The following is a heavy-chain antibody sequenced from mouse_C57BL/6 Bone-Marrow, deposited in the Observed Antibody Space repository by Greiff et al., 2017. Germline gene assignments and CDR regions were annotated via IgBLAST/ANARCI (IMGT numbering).Heavy chain of an antibody. CDR1: GFTFSSYT. D-gene: IGHD1-1*01. CDR3: SRQVTTVLATKYFYV. V-gene: IGHV5-9*01. CDR2: ISGGGGNT. Sequence: EVQVVESGGGLVKPGGSLKLSCAASGFTFSSYTMSWVRQTPEKRLQWVAAISGGGGNTYYPDSVKGRFTISRDNDKNILYLQMSSLRSEDTALYYCSRQVTTVLATKYFYVWGTGTTVTVSS. J-gene: IGHJ1*03.